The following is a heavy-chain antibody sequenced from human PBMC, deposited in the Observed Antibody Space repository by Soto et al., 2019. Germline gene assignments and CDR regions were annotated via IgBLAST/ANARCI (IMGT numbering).Heavy chain of an antibody. CDR3: ARGHYGAITSFDL. Sequence: QVQLQESGPGLVKPSQTLSLTCSVSGGSISSGGYCWSWIRQFPGRGLEWIGYIYDAGSAYYNPSLMGRVIISLHTSKNQFSLGLSSVTAADTAVYYCARGHYGAITSFDLWGQGTLVTASS. CDR1: GGSISSGGYC. V-gene: IGHV4-30-4*01. D-gene: IGHD2-2*02. J-gene: IGHJ5*02. CDR2: IYDAGSA.